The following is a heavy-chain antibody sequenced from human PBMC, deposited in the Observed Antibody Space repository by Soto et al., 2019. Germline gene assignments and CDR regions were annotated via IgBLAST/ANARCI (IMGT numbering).Heavy chain of an antibody. V-gene: IGHV4-31*03. D-gene: IGHD1-26*01. CDR3: ARSQNGRAKSGTYTFDT. CDR2: IYYSGST. J-gene: IGHJ4*02. Sequence: QVQLQESGPGLVKPSQTLSLTCTVSGGSISSGGYYWSWIRQHPGKGLEWIGYIYYSGSTYYNPSLERRVTISVDTSENQFSLRLSSVTAADTAVYYCARSQNGRAKSGTYTFDTWGQGTLVTVSS. CDR1: GGSISSGGYY.